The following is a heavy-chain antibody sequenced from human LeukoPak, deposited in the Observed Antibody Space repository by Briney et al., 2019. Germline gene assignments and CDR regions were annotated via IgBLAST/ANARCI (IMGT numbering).Heavy chain of an antibody. Sequence: GALRLSYAASGFTFSSYAMSWVRQAPGKGLEWVSAISGSGGSTYYADSVKGRFTISRDNSKNTLYLQMNSLRAEDTAVYYCAKALLEKYYDILTGYSVPWDFDYWGQGTLVTVSS. D-gene: IGHD3-9*01. CDR1: GFTFSSYA. CDR3: AKALLEKYYDILTGYSVPWDFDY. J-gene: IGHJ4*02. CDR2: ISGSGGST. V-gene: IGHV3-23*01.